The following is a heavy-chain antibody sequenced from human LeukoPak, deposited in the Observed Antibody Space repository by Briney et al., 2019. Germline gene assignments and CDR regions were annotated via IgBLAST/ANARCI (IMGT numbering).Heavy chain of an antibody. CDR2: IHPNGGVQ. CDR3: ATTFHYCSSGTCTL. CDR1: GLTLGSYW. Sequence: GGSLRLSCAASGLTLGSYWMSWVRQAPGKWLEWVANIHPNGGVQNYVDSVKGRFTISRDNAANSLFLQVNSLRAEDSAVYYCATTFHYCSSGTCTLGGLGTLVTVSS. V-gene: IGHV3-7*01. J-gene: IGHJ4*02. D-gene: IGHD2-15*01.